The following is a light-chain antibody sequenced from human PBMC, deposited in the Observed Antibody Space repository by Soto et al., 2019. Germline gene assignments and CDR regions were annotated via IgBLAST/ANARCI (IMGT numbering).Light chain of an antibody. J-gene: IGLJ1*01. V-gene: IGLV2-14*01. CDR2: EVS. Sequence: QSALTQPASVFGSPGQSITISCTGTSSDVGCYNYVSWYQQHPGKAPKLMIYEVSNRPSGVSNRFSGSKSGNTASLTISGVQGEDEADYDCSSYTSSSTPYVFGTGTKLTVL. CDR1: SSDVGCYNY. CDR3: SSYTSSSTPYV.